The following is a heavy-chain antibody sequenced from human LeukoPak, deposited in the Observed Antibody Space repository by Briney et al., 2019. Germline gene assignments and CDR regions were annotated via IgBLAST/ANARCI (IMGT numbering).Heavy chain of an antibody. CDR2: ISHRGYT. J-gene: IGHJ4*02. CDR1: GGSISSHY. D-gene: IGHD3-10*01. Sequence: PSETLSLTCTVSGGSISSHYWTWIRQPPGKGLEWIGYISHRGYTDYNPSLKSRVTISVDTSENQLSLRVNSLTAADTAVYYCAKVWAGTNFYLDYWGQGILVTVSS. V-gene: IGHV4-59*11. CDR3: AKVWAGTNFYLDY.